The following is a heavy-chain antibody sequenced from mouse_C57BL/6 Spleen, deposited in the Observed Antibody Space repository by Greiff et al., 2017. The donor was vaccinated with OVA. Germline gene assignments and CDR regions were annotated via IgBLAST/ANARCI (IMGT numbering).Heavy chain of an antibody. CDR3: ASLITTVVAHWYFDV. V-gene: IGHV1-19*01. J-gene: IGHJ1*03. Sequence: EVQLQQSGPVLVKPGASVKMSCKASGYTFTDYYMNWVKQSHGQSLEWIGVINPYNGGTSYNQKFKGKATLTVDKSSSTAYMELNSLTSEDSAVYYCASLITTVVAHWYFDVWGTGTTVTVSS. CDR2: INPYNGGT. D-gene: IGHD1-1*01. CDR1: GYTFTDYY.